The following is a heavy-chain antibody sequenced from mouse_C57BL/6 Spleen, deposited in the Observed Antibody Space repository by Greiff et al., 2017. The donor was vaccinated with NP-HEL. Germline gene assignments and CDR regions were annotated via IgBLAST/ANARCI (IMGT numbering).Heavy chain of an antibody. CDR2: IDPSDSYT. Sequence: QVHVKQPGAELVMPGASVKLSCKASGYTFTSYWMHWVKQRPGQGLEWIGEIDPSDSYTNYNQKFKGKSTLTVDKSSSTAYMQLSSLTSEDSAVYYCARPYGNPWYFDVWGTGTTVTVSS. D-gene: IGHD2-1*01. J-gene: IGHJ1*03. V-gene: IGHV1-69*01. CDR3: ARPYGNPWYFDV. CDR1: GYTFTSYW.